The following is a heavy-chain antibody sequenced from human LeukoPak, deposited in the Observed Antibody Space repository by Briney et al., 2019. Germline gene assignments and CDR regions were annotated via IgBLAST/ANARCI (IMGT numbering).Heavy chain of an antibody. CDR1: GGSISSGDYY. CDR2: IYYSGST. J-gene: IGHJ4*02. Sequence: SETLSLTCTVSGGSISSGDYYWSWIRQPPGKGLEWIGYIYYSGSTYYNPSLKSRVTISVDTSKNQFSLKLSSVTAADTAVYYCARDLDYGDYGSAFDYWGQGTLVTVSS. D-gene: IGHD4-17*01. CDR3: ARDLDYGDYGSAFDY. V-gene: IGHV4-30-4*08.